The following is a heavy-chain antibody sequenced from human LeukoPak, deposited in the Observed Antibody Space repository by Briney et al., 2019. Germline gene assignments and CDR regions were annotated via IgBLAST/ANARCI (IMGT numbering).Heavy chain of an antibody. J-gene: IGHJ6*02. CDR1: GGTFSSYA. CDR3: ARDRGYYDFWSGYPPYYYYYGMDV. V-gene: IGHV1-69*13. CDR2: IIPIFGTA. Sequence: SVKVSCKASGGTFSSYAISWVRQAPGQGLEWMGGIIPIFGTANYAQKFQGRVTITADESTSTAYMELSSLRSEDTAVYYCARDRGYYDFWSGYPPYYYYYGMDVWGQGTTVTVSS. D-gene: IGHD3-3*01.